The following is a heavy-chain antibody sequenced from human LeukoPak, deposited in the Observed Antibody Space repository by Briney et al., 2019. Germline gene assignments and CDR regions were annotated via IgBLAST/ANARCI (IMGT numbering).Heavy chain of an antibody. Sequence: GASVKVSCKASGYTFTGYYMHWVRQAPGQGLEWMGWINPNSGGTNYAQKFQGRVTMTRDTSISTAYMELSRLRSDDTAIYYCARDAKSSTKRNPQNIWLDPWGQGTLVTVSS. CDR1: GYTFTGYY. CDR3: ARDAKSSTKRNPQNIWLDP. CDR2: INPNSGGT. V-gene: IGHV1-2*02. D-gene: IGHD4/OR15-4a*01. J-gene: IGHJ5*02.